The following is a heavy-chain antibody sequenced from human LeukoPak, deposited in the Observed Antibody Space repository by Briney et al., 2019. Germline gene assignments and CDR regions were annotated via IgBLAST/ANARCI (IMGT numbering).Heavy chain of an antibody. CDR1: GYTFSTYG. V-gene: IGHV1-18*01. D-gene: IGHD3-10*01. Sequence: GASVKVSCKASGYTFSTYGISWVRQAPGQGLEWMGWISGYNGHTNYAQNFQGRVTMTTDTPTNTAYLELRSLRSDDTAVYYCASASITMIRGVVYFYYGMDVWGQGTTVTVSS. J-gene: IGHJ6*02. CDR3: ASASITMIRGVVYFYYGMDV. CDR2: ISGYNGHT.